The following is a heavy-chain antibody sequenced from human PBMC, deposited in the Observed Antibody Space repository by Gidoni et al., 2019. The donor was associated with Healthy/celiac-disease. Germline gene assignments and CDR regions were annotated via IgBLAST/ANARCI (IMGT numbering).Heavy chain of an antibody. V-gene: IGHV4-30-2*01. D-gene: IGHD2-2*01. CDR1: GGSISSGGYS. CDR3: AREIPVVVPAAPTWYYFDY. CDR2: IYHSGST. J-gene: IGHJ4*02. Sequence: QLQLQESGSGLVKPSQTLSLTCAVSGGSISSGGYSWSWIRQPPGKGLEWIGYIYHSGSTYYNPSLKSRVTISVDRSKNQFSLKLSSVTAADTAVYYCAREIPVVVPAAPTWYYFDYWGQGTLVTVSS.